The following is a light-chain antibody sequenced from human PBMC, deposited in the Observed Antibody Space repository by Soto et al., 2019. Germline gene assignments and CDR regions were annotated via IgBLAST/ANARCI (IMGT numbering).Light chain of an antibody. CDR2: SNT. J-gene: IGLJ1*01. CDR1: SSNIGAYYD. CDR3: QSYDTSLRDYV. Sequence: QSFLTQPPSVSGAPGQRVTISCTGSSSNIGAYYDVHWYQQVPGTAPKLLIFSNTNRPSGVPDRFSGSKSGTSASLAITGLQAEDEADYYCQSYDTSLRDYVFGTGTKVTVL. V-gene: IGLV1-40*01.